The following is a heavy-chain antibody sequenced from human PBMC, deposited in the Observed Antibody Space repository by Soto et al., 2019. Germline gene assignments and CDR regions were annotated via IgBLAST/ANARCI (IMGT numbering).Heavy chain of an antibody. CDR2: INHSGST. D-gene: IGHD3-10*01. V-gene: IGHV4-34*01. J-gene: IGHJ6*02. Sequence: PSETLSLTCAVYGGSFSGYYWSWIRQPPGKGLEWIGEINHSGSTNYNPSLKSRVTISVDKSKNQFSLKLSSVTAADTAVYYCARRARGRPWGMDVWGQGTTVTVSS. CDR1: GGSFSGYY. CDR3: ARRARGRPWGMDV.